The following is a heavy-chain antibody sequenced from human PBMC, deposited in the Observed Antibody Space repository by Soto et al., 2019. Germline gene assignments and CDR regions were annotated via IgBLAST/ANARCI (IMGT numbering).Heavy chain of an antibody. Sequence: VGSLRLSCAAAGFDFEDYAMHWVRQVPGKGLEWVSLTNSDGTDSYYMDSVKGRFTISRDNGKSSLYLQMDRLRPEDAALYFCAKAWYYYDSSPLDHWGPGTLVTFSS. CDR2: TNSDGTDS. CDR1: GFDFEDYA. J-gene: IGHJ4*02. V-gene: IGHV3-43D*04. CDR3: AKAWYYYDSSPLDH. D-gene: IGHD3-22*01.